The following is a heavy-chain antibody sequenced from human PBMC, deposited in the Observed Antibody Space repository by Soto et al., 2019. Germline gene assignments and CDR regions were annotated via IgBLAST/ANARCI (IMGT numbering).Heavy chain of an antibody. Sequence: GASVKVSCKTSGYTFTDYYIHWVRQAPGQGLEWVGWINPNSGTTNFAQKFQGRVTMTRDTSISTAYIDLNRLRSDDTAVYYCARESRIAAPLPYWGQGTLVTVSS. CDR2: INPNSGTT. J-gene: IGHJ4*02. D-gene: IGHD2-21*01. CDR1: GYTFTDYY. V-gene: IGHV1-2*02. CDR3: ARESRIAAPLPY.